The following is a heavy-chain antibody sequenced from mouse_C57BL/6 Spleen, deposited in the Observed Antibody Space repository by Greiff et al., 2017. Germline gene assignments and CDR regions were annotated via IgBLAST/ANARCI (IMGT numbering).Heavy chain of an antibody. D-gene: IGHD2-3*01. CDR3: ARDLIYDGYLDY. V-gene: IGHV3-6*01. J-gene: IGHJ2*01. CDR1: GYSITSGYY. CDR2: ISYDGSN. Sequence: EVQLVESGPGLVKPSQSLSLTCSVTGYSITSGYYWNWIRQFPGNKLEWMGYISYDGSNNYNPSLNNRISITRDTSKNQFFLKLNSVTTEDTATYYCARDLIYDGYLDYWGQGTTLTVSS.